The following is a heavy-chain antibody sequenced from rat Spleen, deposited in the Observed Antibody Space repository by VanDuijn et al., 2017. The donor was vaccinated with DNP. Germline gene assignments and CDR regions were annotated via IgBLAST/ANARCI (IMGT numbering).Heavy chain of an antibody. Sequence: EVQLVESGGGLVQPGRSMKLSCAASGFTFSNYDMAWVRQAPKKGLEWVATISYDGSSTYYRDSVKGRFTISRDNAKSTLYLQMDSLRSEDTATYYCTTFSGTDWGQGVMVTVSS. J-gene: IGHJ2*01. CDR1: GFTFSNYD. D-gene: IGHD5-1*01. V-gene: IGHV5-7*01. CDR3: TTFSGTD. CDR2: ISYDGSST.